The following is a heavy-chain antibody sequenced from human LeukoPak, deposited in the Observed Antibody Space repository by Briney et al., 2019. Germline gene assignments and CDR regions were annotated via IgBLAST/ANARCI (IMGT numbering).Heavy chain of an antibody. J-gene: IGHJ4*02. CDR2: ISGSGGST. D-gene: IGHD3-22*01. V-gene: IGHV3-23*01. CDR1: GFTFSSYA. CDR3: AKQTMPGIVVVITTFDY. Sequence: PGGSLRLSCAASGFTFSSYAMSWVRQAPGKGLEWVSAISGSGGSTYYADSVKGRFTISRDNSKNTLYLQMNSLRAEDTAVYYCAKQTMPGIVVVITTFDYWGQGTLVTVSS.